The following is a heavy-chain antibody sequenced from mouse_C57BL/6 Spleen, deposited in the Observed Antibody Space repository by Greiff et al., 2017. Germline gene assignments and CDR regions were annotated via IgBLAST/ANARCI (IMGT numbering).Heavy chain of an antibody. Sequence: EVMLVESVAELVRPGASVKLSCTASGFNIKNTYMHWVKQRPEQGLEWIGRIDPANGNTKSATKFQGKATITADTSSNTSYLQLSSLSSEDTAYYYCARFITTVVATPFAYWGPGTLVTVSA. V-gene: IGHV14-3*01. CDR3: ARFITTVVATPFAY. CDR1: GFNIKNTY. CDR2: IDPANGNT. D-gene: IGHD1-1*01. J-gene: IGHJ3*01.